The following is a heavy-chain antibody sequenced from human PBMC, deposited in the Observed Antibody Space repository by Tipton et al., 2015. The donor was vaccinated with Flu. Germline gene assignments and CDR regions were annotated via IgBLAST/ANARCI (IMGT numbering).Heavy chain of an antibody. J-gene: IGHJ6*02. D-gene: IGHD2-21*02. CDR1: GYTFTSYG. CDR2: ISAYNGNT. CDR3: ARDTYCGGDCYSGNYYYFGMDV. Sequence: QVQLVQSGAEVKKPGASVKVSCKASGYTFTSYGTSWVRQAPGQGLEWMGWISAYNGNTNYAQKLQGRVTMTTDTSTSTAYMELRSLRSDDTAVYYCARDTYCGGDCYSGNYYYFGMDVWGQGTTVTVSS. V-gene: IGHV1-18*01.